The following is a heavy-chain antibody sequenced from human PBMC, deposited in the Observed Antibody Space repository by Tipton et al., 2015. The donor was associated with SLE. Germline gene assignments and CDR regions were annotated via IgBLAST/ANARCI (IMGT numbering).Heavy chain of an antibody. V-gene: IGHV1-2*02. CDR3: ARDTGPLEPDAFDI. D-gene: IGHD1-1*01. CDR1: GYTFTGYY. Sequence: QSGPEVKKPGASVKVSCKASGYTFTGYYMHWVRQAPGQGLEWMGWINPNSGGTNYAQKFQGRVTMTRDTSISTAYMELSRLRSDDTAVYYCARDTGPLEPDAFDIWGQGTMVTVSS. J-gene: IGHJ3*02. CDR2: INPNSGGT.